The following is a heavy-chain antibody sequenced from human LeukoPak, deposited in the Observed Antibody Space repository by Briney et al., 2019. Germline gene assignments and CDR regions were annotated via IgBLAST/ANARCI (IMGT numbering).Heavy chain of an antibody. CDR1: GFTFSSYS. D-gene: IGHD3-10*01. V-gene: IGHV3-21*01. CDR3: ARDGTGSGSYYPYYYYYGMDV. Sequence: GGSLRLSCAASGFTFSSYSMSWVRQAPGKGREWVSSISSSSSYIYYADSVKGRFTISRDNAKNSLYLQMNSLRAEDTAVYYCARDGTGSGSYYPYYYYYGMDVWGQGTTVTVSS. J-gene: IGHJ6*02. CDR2: ISSSSSYI.